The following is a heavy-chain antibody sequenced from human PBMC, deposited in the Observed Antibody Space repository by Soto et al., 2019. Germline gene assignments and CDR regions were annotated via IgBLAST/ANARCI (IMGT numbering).Heavy chain of an antibody. D-gene: IGHD3-3*01. J-gene: IGHJ5*02. CDR2: IYHTGTT. CDR1: GGSIRSHY. V-gene: IGHV4-59*11. CDR3: AGGMLEWSSSTQNWFDP. Sequence: PSETLSLTCTVSGGSIRSHYWSWIRQPSGKTLEFLGYIYHTGTTNYNPSVKSRVTMSLDTSNNQFSLKLYSVTAADTAIYYCAGGMLEWSSSTQNWFDPWGQGTLVTVSS.